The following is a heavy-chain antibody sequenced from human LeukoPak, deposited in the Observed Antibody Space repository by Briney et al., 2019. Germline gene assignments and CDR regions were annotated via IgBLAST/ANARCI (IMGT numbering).Heavy chain of an antibody. V-gene: IGHV1-2*02. Sequence: ASVKVSCKASGYTFTGYYMHWVRQAPGQGLEWMGWINPNSGGTNYAQKFQGRVTMTRDTSISTAYMELSRLRSDDTAVYYCARSPYYDSSGWYFDYWGQGTLVTVSS. D-gene: IGHD3-22*01. CDR1: GYTFTGYY. CDR2: INPNSGGT. J-gene: IGHJ4*02. CDR3: ARSPYYDSSGWYFDY.